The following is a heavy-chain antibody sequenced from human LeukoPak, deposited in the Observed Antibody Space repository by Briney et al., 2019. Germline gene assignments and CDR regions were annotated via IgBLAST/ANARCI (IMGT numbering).Heavy chain of an antibody. V-gene: IGHV4-39*01. J-gene: IGHJ4*02. CDR3: ARQGNGPYFDN. Sequence: PSETLSLTCSVSGVSMSRSSDYWAWIRQPPGKGLEWVGSIYYSGRTYYNPSLKSRVTISIDTSKTQFSLMLSSVTVADTAVYYCARQGNGPYFDNWGQGTLVTVSS. CDR1: GVSMSRSSDY. CDR2: IYYSGRT.